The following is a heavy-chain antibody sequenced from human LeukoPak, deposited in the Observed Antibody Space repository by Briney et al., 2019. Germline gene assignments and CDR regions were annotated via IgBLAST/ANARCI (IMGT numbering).Heavy chain of an antibody. CDR3: ARDSWFGELLFDY. V-gene: IGHV4-34*01. CDR2: INHSGST. D-gene: IGHD3-10*01. J-gene: IGHJ4*02. Sequence: SETLSLTCAVYGGSFSGYYWSWIRQPPGKGLEWIGEINHSGSTNYNPSLKSRVTISVDTSKNQFSLMLSSVTAAVTAVYYCARDSWFGELLFDYWGQGTLVTVSS. CDR1: GGSFSGYY.